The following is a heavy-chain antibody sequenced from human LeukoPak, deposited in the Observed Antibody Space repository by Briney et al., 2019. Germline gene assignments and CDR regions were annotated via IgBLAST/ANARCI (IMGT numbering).Heavy chain of an antibody. CDR1: GYTFTNYG. J-gene: IGHJ4*02. D-gene: IGHD1-14*01. CDR2: IRVYNGDT. CDR3: ARAPTTYNTAWGGY. Sequence: GASVKVSCKASGYTFTNYGITWVRQAPGQGLEWMGWIRVYNGDTNYAQTLQDRLTMTTDTSTSTAYMELRSLRSDDTAVYYCARAPTTYNTAWGGYWGQGTLVAVSS. V-gene: IGHV1-18*01.